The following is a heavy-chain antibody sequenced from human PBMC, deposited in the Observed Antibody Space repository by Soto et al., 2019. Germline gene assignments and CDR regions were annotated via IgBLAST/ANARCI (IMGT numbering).Heavy chain of an antibody. V-gene: IGHV3-23*01. CDR1: GFTFSSYA. CDR3: AKVPGGYYYDSSGHY. J-gene: IGHJ4*02. D-gene: IGHD3-22*01. Sequence: PGGSLRLSCAASGFTFSSYAMSWVRQAPGKGLDWVSSLSGSGVTTYYADSVKGRFTISRDNSEKTLHLRMSSLRAEDTAVYYCAKVPGGYYYDSSGHYWGQGTLVTVSS. CDR2: LSGSGVTT.